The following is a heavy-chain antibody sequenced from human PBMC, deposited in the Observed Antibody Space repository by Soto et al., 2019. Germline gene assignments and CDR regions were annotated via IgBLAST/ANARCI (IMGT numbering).Heavy chain of an antibody. CDR1: GGTFSSYA. CDR3: ARAYYYDSSGYYPGY. CDR2: IIPIFGTA. V-gene: IGHV1-69*13. D-gene: IGHD3-22*01. J-gene: IGHJ4*02. Sequence: SVKVPCNASGGTFSSYAIIWVRQAPGQGLEWMGGIIPIFGTANYAQKFQGRVTITADESTSTAYMELSSLRSEDTAVYYCARAYYYDSSGYYPGYWGQGTLVTVS.